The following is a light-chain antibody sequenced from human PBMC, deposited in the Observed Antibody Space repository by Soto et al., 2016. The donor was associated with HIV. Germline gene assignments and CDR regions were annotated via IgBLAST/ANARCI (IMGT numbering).Light chain of an antibody. CDR3: QQSYSTLYT. J-gene: IGKJ2*01. CDR1: QGISSY. CDR2: SAS. V-gene: IGKV1-39*01. Sequence: DIQLTQSPSFLSASVGDRVTITCRASQGISSYLAWYQQKPGKAPKLLIYSASTLQSGVPSRFSGSGSGTNFTLTISSLQPEDFATYYCQQSYSTLYTFGQGTKLEIK.